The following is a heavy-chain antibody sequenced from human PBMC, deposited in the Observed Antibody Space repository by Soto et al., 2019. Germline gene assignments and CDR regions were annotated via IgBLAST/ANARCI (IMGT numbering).Heavy chain of an antibody. J-gene: IGHJ3*02. CDR1: GFPFSGSA. D-gene: IGHD4-17*01. Sequence: GGSLRLSCAASGFPFSGSAMHWVRPASGKGLEWVGRIRSKANSYATAYAASVKGRFTISRDDSKNTAYLQMNSLKTEDTAVYYCTRREGLDYEGPDDAFDIWGQGTMVTVSS. CDR3: TRREGLDYEGPDDAFDI. V-gene: IGHV3-73*01. CDR2: IRSKANSYAT.